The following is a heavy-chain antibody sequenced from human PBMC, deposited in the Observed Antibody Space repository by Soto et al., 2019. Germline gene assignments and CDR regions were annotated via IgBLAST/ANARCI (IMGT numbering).Heavy chain of an antibody. D-gene: IGHD5-12*01. J-gene: IGHJ3*02. V-gene: IGHV3-23*01. CDR2: ISGSGGST. CDR1: GFTFSSYA. CDR3: AKPREMATTPSGWDAFDI. Sequence: EVQLLESGGGLVQPGGSLRLSCAASGFTFSSYAMSWVRQAPGKGLEWVSAISGSGGSTYYADSVKGRFTISRDNSKNTLYLQMNSLRAEDTAVYYCAKPREMATTPSGWDAFDIWGQGTMVTVSS.